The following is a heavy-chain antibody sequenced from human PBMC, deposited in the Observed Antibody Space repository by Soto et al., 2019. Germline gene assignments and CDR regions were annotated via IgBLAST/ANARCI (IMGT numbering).Heavy chain of an antibody. D-gene: IGHD3-3*01. CDR3: ARVGYYDFWSGYYYYYYGMDV. CDR1: GFTFSSYA. Sequence: GGSLRLSCAASGFTFSSYAMHWVRQAPGKGLVWVSRINSDGSSTSYADSVKGRFTISRDNAKNTLYLQMNSLRAEDTAVYYCARVGYYDFWSGYYYYYYGMDVWGQGTTVTVSS. V-gene: IGHV3-74*01. CDR2: INSDGSST. J-gene: IGHJ6*02.